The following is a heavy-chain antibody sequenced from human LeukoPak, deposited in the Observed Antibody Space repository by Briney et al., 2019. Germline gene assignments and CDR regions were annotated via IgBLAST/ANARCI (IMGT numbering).Heavy chain of an antibody. Sequence: SETLSLTCTVSGGSISSYYWSWIRQPPGKGLEGIGYIYYSGSTNYNPSLKSRVTISVDTSKNQFSLKLSSVTAADTAVYYCARDYYGSGSHRENYYYYGMDVWGQGTTVTVSS. CDR1: GGSISSYY. CDR2: IYYSGST. D-gene: IGHD3-10*01. V-gene: IGHV4-59*01. J-gene: IGHJ6*02. CDR3: ARDYYGSGSHRENYYYYGMDV.